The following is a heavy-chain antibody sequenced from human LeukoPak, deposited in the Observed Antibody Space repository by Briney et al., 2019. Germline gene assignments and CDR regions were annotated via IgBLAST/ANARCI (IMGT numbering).Heavy chain of an antibody. CDR2: ISGSGGST. V-gene: IGHV3-23*01. CDR1: GFTFSSYA. D-gene: IGHD3-22*01. Sequence: GGSLRLSCAASGFTFSSYAMSWVRQAPGKGLGWVSAISGSGGSTYYADSVKGRFTISRGNSKNTLYLQMNSLRAEDTAVYYCAKGDLTYYYDSSGYPLDYWGQGTLVTVSS. J-gene: IGHJ4*02. CDR3: AKGDLTYYYDSSGYPLDY.